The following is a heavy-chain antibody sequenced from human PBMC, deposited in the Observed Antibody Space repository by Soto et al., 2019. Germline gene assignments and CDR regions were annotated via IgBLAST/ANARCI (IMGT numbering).Heavy chain of an antibody. Sequence: PGGSLRLSCAASGFNVRSYYMSWVRQAPGKGLEWVSIIYSGGNTFYADSVKGRFTISRDNSKNTLYLQMNSLRAEDTAVYYCARGYSGSGPLDYWGQGTLVTVSS. CDR2: IYSGGNT. V-gene: IGHV3-66*01. J-gene: IGHJ4*02. CDR3: ARGYSGSGPLDY. D-gene: IGHD3-10*01. CDR1: GFNVRSYY.